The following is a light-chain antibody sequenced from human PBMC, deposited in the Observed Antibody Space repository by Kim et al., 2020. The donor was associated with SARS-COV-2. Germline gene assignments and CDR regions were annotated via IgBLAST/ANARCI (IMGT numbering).Light chain of an antibody. J-gene: IGKJ2*01. Sequence: STLSASVGDRVIITCRASQSNSMWLAWYQQKPAKAPKLLISKASSLQSGVPSRFSGSGSGTEFTLTISSLQPDDFGTYYCQQYDNYFGQGTKLEI. CDR3: QQYDNY. CDR2: KAS. CDR1: QSNSMW. V-gene: IGKV1-5*03.